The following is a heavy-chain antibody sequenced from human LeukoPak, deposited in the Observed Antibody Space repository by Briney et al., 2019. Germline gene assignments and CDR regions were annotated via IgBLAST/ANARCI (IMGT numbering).Heavy chain of an antibody. D-gene: IGHD4-17*01. V-gene: IGHV7-4-1*02. CDR1: GYTFTSYA. CDR2: INTNTGNP. J-gene: IGHJ4*02. CDR3: ARSNNDGDYLGVGFDY. Sequence: ASVKISCKTSGYTFTSYAMNWVRQAPGQGLEWMGWINTNTGNPTYAQGFTGRFVFSLDTSVSTAYLQISSLKAEDAAVYYCARSNNDGDYLGVGFDYWGQGTLVTVSS.